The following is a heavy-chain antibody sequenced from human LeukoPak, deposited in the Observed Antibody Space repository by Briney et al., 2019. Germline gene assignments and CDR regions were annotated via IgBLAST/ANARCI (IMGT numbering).Heavy chain of an antibody. CDR1: GGSITSYY. Sequence: SETLSPTCTVSGGSITSYYWSWIRQPAGKGLEWIGRLYTSGSTNYNPSLKSRVTISVDKSKNQLSLNLSSVTAADTAVYYCARGSWSFDYWGQGTLVTVSS. CDR2: LYTSGST. V-gene: IGHV4-4*07. J-gene: IGHJ4*02. CDR3: ARGSWSFDY. D-gene: IGHD6-13*01.